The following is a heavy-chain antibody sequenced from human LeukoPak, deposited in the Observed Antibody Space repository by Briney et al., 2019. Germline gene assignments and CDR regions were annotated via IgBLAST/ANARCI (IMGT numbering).Heavy chain of an antibody. CDR2: IIPIFGTA. V-gene: IGHV1-69*06. J-gene: IGHJ4*02. CDR1: GGTFSSYA. D-gene: IGHD3-9*01. CDR3: ARFAAARGAFDI. Sequence: SVKVSCKASGGTFSSYAISWVRQAPGQGLEWMGGIIPIFGTANYAQKFQGRVTITADKSTSTAYMELSSLRSEDTAVYYCARFAAARGAFDIWGQGTLVTVSS.